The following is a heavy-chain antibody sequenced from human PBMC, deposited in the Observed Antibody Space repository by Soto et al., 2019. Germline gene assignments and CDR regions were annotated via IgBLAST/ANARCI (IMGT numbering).Heavy chain of an antibody. CDR1: GFTFSSYA. J-gene: IGHJ6*02. Sequence: GGSLRLSCAASGFTFSSYAMSWVRQAPGKGLEWVSAISGSGGSTYYADSVKGRFTISRDNSKNTLYLQMNSLRAEDTAVYYCARDRGYTAMAPGDYYYGMDVWGQGTMVTVSS. D-gene: IGHD5-18*01. CDR2: ISGSGGST. V-gene: IGHV3-23*01. CDR3: ARDRGYTAMAPGDYYYGMDV.